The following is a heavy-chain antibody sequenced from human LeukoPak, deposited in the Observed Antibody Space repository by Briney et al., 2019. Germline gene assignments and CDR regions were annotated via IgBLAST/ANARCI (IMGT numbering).Heavy chain of an antibody. D-gene: IGHD3-22*01. CDR3: AKGEYYYDSSGYMAPDY. CDR2: ISYDGSNK. V-gene: IGHV3-30*18. Sequence: GGSLRLSCAASGFTFSSYGMHWVRQAPGKGLEWVAVISYDGSNKYYADSVKGRFTISRDNSKNTLYLQMNSLRAEDTAVYYCAKGEYYYDSSGYMAPDYWGQGTLVTVSS. CDR1: GFTFSSYG. J-gene: IGHJ4*02.